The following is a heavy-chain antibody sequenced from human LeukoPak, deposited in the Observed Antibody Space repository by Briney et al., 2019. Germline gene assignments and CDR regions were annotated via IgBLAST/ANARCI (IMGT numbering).Heavy chain of an antibody. CDR2: ISSSSSYI. Sequence: SGGSLRLSCTASGFTFGDYAMSWFRQAPGKGLEWVSSISSSSSYIYYADSVKGRFTISRDNAKNSLYLQMNSLRAEDTAVYYCARDYVLRFLEWLLTDGMDVWGQGTTVTVSS. V-gene: IGHV3-21*01. CDR1: GFTFGDYA. J-gene: IGHJ6*02. D-gene: IGHD3-3*01. CDR3: ARDYVLRFLEWLLTDGMDV.